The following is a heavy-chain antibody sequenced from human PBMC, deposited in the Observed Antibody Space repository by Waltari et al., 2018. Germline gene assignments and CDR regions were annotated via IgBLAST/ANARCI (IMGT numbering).Heavy chain of an antibody. CDR3: AKVGGIAATEFQFDF. Sequence: EVQLLESGGGLVQPGGCLRPSWAAPGVPFMRYAMGWCRQAPGKGLEWVSSISGPGLTTFYADSVKGRFSISRDNSKNTLYLQINGLRADDTAVYYCAKVGGIAATEFQFDFWGRGTLVTVSS. CDR1: GVPFMRYA. CDR2: ISGPGLTT. J-gene: IGHJ4*02. D-gene: IGHD6-13*01. V-gene: IGHV3-23*01.